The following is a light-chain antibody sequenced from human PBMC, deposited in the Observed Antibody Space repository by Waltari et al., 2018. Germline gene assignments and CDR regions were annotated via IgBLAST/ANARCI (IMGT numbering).Light chain of an antibody. Sequence: EIVMTQSPATLSVSPGERATLSCRASQSVSSNLAWYQQRPGQAPRLLIYGASTRATSIPARFSGSGSGTEFTLTISSLQSEDVAVYYCQQYNNWRPLAFGGGSKVEIK. CDR2: GAS. J-gene: IGKJ4*01. V-gene: IGKV3-15*01. CDR3: QQYNNWRPLA. CDR1: QSVSSN.